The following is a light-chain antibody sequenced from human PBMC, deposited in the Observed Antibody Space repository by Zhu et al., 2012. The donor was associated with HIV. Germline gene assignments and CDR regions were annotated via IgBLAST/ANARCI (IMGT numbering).Light chain of an antibody. CDR1: QSIGMW. CDR2: KTS. Sequence: TITCRASQSIGMWLAWYQQKAGKAPNLLIYKTSTLESGVPSRFIGRGSGTEFTLTIDSLQPDDLATYYCQQYHSDSKTFGQGTKVEIK. V-gene: IGKV1-5*03. J-gene: IGKJ1*01. CDR3: QQYHSDSKT.